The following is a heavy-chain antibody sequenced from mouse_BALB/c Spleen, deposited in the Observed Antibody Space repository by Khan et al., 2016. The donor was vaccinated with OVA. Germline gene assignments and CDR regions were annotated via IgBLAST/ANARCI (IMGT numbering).Heavy chain of an antibody. J-gene: IGHJ4*01. CDR3: SRQPYYHYNIMDY. CDR2: IWTDGNT. CDR1: GFSLTNYG. Sequence: VQLQESGPGLVAPSQSLSITCTISGFSLTNYGVHWVRQPPGKGLEWLVVIWTDGNTAYNSALKSRLTISKDKSKSQVFLKMNSLQTDDTAMYFCSRQPYYHYNIMDYWGQGTSVTVSS. V-gene: IGHV2-6-1*01. D-gene: IGHD2-10*01.